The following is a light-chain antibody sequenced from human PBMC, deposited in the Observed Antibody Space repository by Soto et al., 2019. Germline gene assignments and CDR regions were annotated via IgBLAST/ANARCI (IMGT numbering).Light chain of an antibody. Sequence: QSVLTQPPSASGTPGQRFTISCSGSSSNIGSNYVYWYQQLPGTAPKLLIYRNNQRPSGVPDRFSGSKSGTSASLAISGLRSEDEADYYCAAWDDSLGKVFGGGTQLTVL. J-gene: IGLJ3*02. V-gene: IGLV1-47*01. CDR1: SSNIGSNY. CDR2: RNN. CDR3: AAWDDSLGKV.